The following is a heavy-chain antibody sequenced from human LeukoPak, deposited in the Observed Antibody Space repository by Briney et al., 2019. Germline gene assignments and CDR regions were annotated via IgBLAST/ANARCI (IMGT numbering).Heavy chain of an antibody. V-gene: IGHV3-23*01. Sequence: GGSLRLSCAASGFTFSSYWMSWVRQAPGKGLEWVSAISGSGGSTYYADSVKGRFTISRDNSKNTLYLQMNSLRAEDTAVYYCAKGLQTTNYYDSSGYIYWGQGTLVTVSS. J-gene: IGHJ4*02. CDR2: ISGSGGST. D-gene: IGHD3-22*01. CDR1: GFTFSSYW. CDR3: AKGLQTTNYYDSSGYIY.